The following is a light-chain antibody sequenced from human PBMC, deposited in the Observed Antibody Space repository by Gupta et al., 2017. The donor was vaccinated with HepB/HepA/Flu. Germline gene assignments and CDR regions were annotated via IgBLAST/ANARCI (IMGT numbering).Light chain of an antibody. J-gene: IGKJ2*01. V-gene: IGKV1-9*01. CDR3: QQLHSYPYT. CDR1: QGMNSY. CDR2: VTS. Sequence: IQLTQSPSFLSASVGDRLTITCRASQGMNSYLAWYQQKPKKAPKLLIYVTSTLQSGVPSRFSGSRSGTDFTLTISSLQPEEFATYYCQQLHSYPYTFGQGTKLEIK.